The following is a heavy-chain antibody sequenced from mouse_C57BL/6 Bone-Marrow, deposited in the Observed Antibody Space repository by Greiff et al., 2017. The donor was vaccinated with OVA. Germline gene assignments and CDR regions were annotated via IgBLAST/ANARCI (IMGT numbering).Heavy chain of an antibody. V-gene: IGHV1-64*01. J-gene: IGHJ2*01. CDR1: GYTFTSYW. Sequence: QVQLQQSGAELVKPGASVKLSCKASGYTFTSYWMHWVKQRPGQGLEWIGMIHPNSGSTNYNEKFKSKATLTVDKSSSTAYMQLSSLTSEDSAVYYCARSRDYYGSRYFDYWGQGTTLTVSS. CDR3: ARSRDYYGSRYFDY. D-gene: IGHD1-1*01. CDR2: IHPNSGST.